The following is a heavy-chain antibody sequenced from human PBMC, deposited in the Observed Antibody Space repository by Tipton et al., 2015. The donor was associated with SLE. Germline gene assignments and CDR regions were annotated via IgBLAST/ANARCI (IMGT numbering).Heavy chain of an antibody. CDR1: GGSFSSYY. J-gene: IGHJ4*02. Sequence: TLSLTCAVYGGSFSSYYWSWIRQPPGKGLEWIGYIYYSGSTNYNPSLKSRVTISVDTSKNQFSLKLSSVTAADTAVYYCARGRVAYYYDSSGRFDYWGQGTLVTVSS. CDR2: IYYSGST. D-gene: IGHD3-22*01. CDR3: ARGRVAYYYDSSGRFDY. V-gene: IGHV4-59*12.